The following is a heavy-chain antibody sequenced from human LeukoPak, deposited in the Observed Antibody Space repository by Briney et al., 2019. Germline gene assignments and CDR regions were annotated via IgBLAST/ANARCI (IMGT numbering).Heavy chain of an antibody. V-gene: IGHV3-23*01. CDR1: GFTFSSYA. Sequence: GGSLRLSCAASGFTFSSYAMSWVRQAPGKGLEWVSAISGSGGSTYYADSVKGRFTISRDNSKNTLYVQMNSLRAEDTAVYYCAKGGDWNDVSNYWGQGTLVTVSS. J-gene: IGHJ4*02. D-gene: IGHD1-1*01. CDR2: ISGSGGST. CDR3: AKGGDWNDVSNY.